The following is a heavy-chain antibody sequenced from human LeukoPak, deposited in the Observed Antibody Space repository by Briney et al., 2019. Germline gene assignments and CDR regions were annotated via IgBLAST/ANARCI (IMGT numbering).Heavy chain of an antibody. J-gene: IGHJ6*04. V-gene: IGHV3-48*04. CDR2: ISSSGSTI. Sequence: PGGSLRLSCAASGFTFSSYWLSWVRQAPGKGLEWVSYISSSGSTIYYADSVKGRFTISRDNAKNSLYLQMNSLRAEDTAVYYCAELGITMIGGVWGKGTTVTISS. D-gene: IGHD3-10*02. CDR1: GFTFSSYW. CDR3: AELGITMIGGV.